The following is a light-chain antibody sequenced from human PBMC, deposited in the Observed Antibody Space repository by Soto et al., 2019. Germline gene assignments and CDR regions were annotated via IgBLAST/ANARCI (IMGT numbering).Light chain of an antibody. V-gene: IGKV3-20*01. CDR3: QQYSSSPWT. CDR1: QSVSSSY. J-gene: IGKJ1*01. Sequence: EIVLTQSPGTLSLSPGERATLSCRASQSVSSSYLAWYQQKPGQAPRLLIYGASSRATGNPDRFSSSGSGTDFTLTISILETEDFAVYYWQQYSSSPWTFGRGTKVEIK. CDR2: GAS.